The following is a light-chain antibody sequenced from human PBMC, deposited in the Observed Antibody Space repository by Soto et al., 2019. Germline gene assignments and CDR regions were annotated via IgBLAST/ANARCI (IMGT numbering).Light chain of an antibody. Sequence: QSVLTQPPSASGTPGQRVTISCSGSSSNIGRNTVTWYQQLPGTAPKLLIYSNNQRPSGVPDRFSGSKSGTSASLAISGLQSGDEADYYCAAWDDSLNVWVFGGGTKLTVL. J-gene: IGLJ3*02. V-gene: IGLV1-44*01. CDR2: SNN. CDR3: AAWDDSLNVWV. CDR1: SSNIGRNT.